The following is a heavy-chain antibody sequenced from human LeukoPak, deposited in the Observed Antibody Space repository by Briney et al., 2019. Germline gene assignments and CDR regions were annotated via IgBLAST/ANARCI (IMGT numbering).Heavy chain of an antibody. CDR3: TRDSGNWFDP. V-gene: IGHV3-33*01. J-gene: IGHJ5*02. CDR2: VWFDGSKK. CDR1: GFIFTSYG. Sequence: GGSLRLSCAASGFIFTSYGMHWVRQAPGKGLEWVAVVWFDGSKKYYADSVKGRFTISRDNSKNTVYLQISSLRAEDTAVYYCTRDSGNWFDPWGQGTLVTVSS.